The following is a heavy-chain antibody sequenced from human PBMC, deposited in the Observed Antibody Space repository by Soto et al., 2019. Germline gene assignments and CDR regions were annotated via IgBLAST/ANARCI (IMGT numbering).Heavy chain of an antibody. CDR2: IHYGGII. Sequence: SGTLSLTCRVSNCSLWGFYLRSVPPPPGEGLEWIGYIHYGGIIKHNPSHRGRVTISVDTSKSQFSLDLRSVTVADTAVYFCTRLNYYDTSGFPYFFDYWGQGAQVTVSS. V-gene: IGHV4-59*12. CDR3: TRLNYYDTSGFPYFFDY. D-gene: IGHD3-22*01. J-gene: IGHJ4*02. CDR1: NCSLWGFY.